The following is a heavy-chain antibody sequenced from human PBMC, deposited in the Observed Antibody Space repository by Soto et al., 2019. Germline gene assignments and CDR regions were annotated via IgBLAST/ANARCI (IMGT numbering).Heavy chain of an antibody. CDR2: ISSSSSYI. D-gene: IGHD6-13*01. J-gene: IGHJ4*02. Sequence: GGSLRLSCAASGFTFSTYNMNWVRQAPGKGLEWVSSISSSSSYIYYADSVKGRFTISRDNAKNSLFLQMNSLRAEDTAVYYCYCARPVAARPFYFDYWGQGTLVTVSS. V-gene: IGHV3-21*01. CDR3: YCARPVAARPFYFDY. CDR1: GFTFSTYN.